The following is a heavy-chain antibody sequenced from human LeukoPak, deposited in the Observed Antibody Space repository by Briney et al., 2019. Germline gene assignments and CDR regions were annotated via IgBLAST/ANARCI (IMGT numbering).Heavy chain of an antibody. CDR1: GFTFSSYW. CDR3: ARDRYSNWFDP. V-gene: IGHV3-74*01. Sequence: GGSLRLSCAASGFTFSSYWMHWVRQAPGKGLVWVSRINSDGSSTSYADSVKGRFTISRDNAKNTLYLQMNNLRAEDMAVYYCARDRYSNWFDPWGQGTLVTVSS. D-gene: IGHD5-12*01. CDR2: INSDGSST. J-gene: IGHJ5*02.